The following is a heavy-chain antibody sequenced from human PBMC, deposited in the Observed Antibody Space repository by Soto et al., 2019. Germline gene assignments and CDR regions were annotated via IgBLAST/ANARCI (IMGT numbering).Heavy chain of an antibody. Sequence: QVQLVQSGAEVKMPGASVKVSCKASGYTFTSYYMHWVRQAPGQGLEWMGIINPSGGSTSYAQKVQGRVTRTRDTSTSTVYMELISLRSEDTAVYYCASGCSGGSCYPYYFDYWGQGTLVTVSS. V-gene: IGHV1-46*03. CDR2: INPSGGST. D-gene: IGHD2-15*01. CDR1: GYTFTSYY. J-gene: IGHJ4*02. CDR3: ASGCSGGSCYPYYFDY.